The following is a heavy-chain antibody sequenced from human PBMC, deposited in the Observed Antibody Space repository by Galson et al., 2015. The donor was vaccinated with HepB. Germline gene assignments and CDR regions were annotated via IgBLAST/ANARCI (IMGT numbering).Heavy chain of an antibody. V-gene: IGHV3-23*01. CDR1: GYTFSSYA. CDR2: ISDSGDIA. J-gene: IGHJ3*02. CDR3: TKGAQSAAFDI. Sequence: SCKASGYTFSSYAMSWVRQAPGKGLEWVSSISDSGDIAFYADSVKGRFTISRDNSENTVSLQMNSLRAEDTAVYYCTKGAQSAAFDIWGQGTMVTVSP.